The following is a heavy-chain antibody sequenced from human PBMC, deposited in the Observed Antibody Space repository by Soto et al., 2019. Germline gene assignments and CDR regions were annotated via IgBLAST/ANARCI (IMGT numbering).Heavy chain of an antibody. CDR3: VSWVSAHFDS. Sequence: GGSLSLSCAASRFTSGYHAMNWVRQAPGKGLEWVSTISSNGENTHYADSVKGRFIISSDNSSNTVALQMNSLRVEDTAIYYCVSWVSAHFDSWGQGILVIVSS. D-gene: IGHD6-13*01. V-gene: IGHV3-23*01. CDR2: ISSNGENT. CDR1: RFTSGYHA. J-gene: IGHJ4*01.